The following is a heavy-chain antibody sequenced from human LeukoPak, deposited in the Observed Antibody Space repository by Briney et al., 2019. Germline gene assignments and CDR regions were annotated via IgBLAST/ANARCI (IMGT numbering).Heavy chain of an antibody. CDR1: GFTFSTYA. J-gene: IGHJ5*02. D-gene: IGHD3-22*01. CDR2: IRYDGSNK. V-gene: IGHV3-33*08. CDR3: ARWYYYETSGLYYGSFDN. Sequence: GGSLRLSCAASGFTFSTYAMHWVRQAPGKGLEWVAFIRYDGSNKYYADSVKGRFTISRDNSENTLYLQMNSLRAEDTAVYYCARWYYYETSGLYYGSFDNWGQGTLVTVSS.